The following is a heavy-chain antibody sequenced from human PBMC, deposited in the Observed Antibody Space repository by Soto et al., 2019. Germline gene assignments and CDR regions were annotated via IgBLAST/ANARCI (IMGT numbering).Heavy chain of an antibody. V-gene: IGHV4-39*01. Sequence: PSETLSLTCTVSGGSISSSSYYWGWIRQPPGKGLEWIGSIYYSGSTYYNPSLKSRVTISVDTSKNQFSLKLSSVTAADTAVYYGARQPPTGESWFAPWGKRPLVTVP. J-gene: IGHJ5*02. CDR2: IYYSGST. CDR3: ARQPPTGESWFAP. CDR1: GGSISSSSYY. D-gene: IGHD3-10*01.